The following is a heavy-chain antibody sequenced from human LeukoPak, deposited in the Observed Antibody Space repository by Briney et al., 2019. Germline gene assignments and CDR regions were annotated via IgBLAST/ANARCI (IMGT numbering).Heavy chain of an antibody. CDR1: GFTVSSNY. D-gene: IGHD6-13*01. J-gene: IGHJ4*02. V-gene: IGHV3-23*01. CDR3: AKDIAAAGLTH. CDR2: ISGSGGST. Sequence: GGSLRLSCAASGFTVSSNYMSWVRQAPGKGLEWVSAISGSGGSTYYADSVKGRFTISRDNSKNTLYLQMNSLRAEDTAVYYCAKDIAAAGLTHWGQGTLVTVSS.